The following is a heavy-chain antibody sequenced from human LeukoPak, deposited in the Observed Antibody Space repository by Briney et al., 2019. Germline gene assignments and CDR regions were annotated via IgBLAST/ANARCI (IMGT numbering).Heavy chain of an antibody. Sequence: PGGSLRLSCAASGFTFSGSAIHWVRQAPGKGLEWVSVISRDGSGTYYADSVKGRFTIPRDNSKNTVYLQMNSLEPDDTAVYYCARDAFYSSGTYFDYWGQGTLVTVSS. D-gene: IGHD3-10*01. CDR2: ISRDGSGT. J-gene: IGHJ4*02. V-gene: IGHV3-30*04. CDR1: GFTFSGSA. CDR3: ARDAFYSSGTYFDY.